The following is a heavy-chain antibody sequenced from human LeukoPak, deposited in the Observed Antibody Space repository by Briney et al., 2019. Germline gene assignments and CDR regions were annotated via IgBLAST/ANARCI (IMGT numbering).Heavy chain of an antibody. CDR1: GGSLSGYY. V-gene: IGHV4-34*01. CDR2: INHSGST. J-gene: IGHJ4*02. D-gene: IGHD1-1*01. CDR3: ARGIWNAIDY. Sequence: SETLSLTCAVYGGSLSGYYWSWIRQPPGKGLEWIGEINHSGSTNYNPSLKSRVTISVDTSKNQFSLKLSSVTAADTAVYYCARGIWNAIDYWGQGTLVTVSS.